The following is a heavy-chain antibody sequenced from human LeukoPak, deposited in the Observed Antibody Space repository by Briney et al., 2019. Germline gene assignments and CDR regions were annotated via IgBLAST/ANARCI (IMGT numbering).Heavy chain of an antibody. J-gene: IGHJ6*03. D-gene: IGHD6-13*01. Sequence: GKSLKISCQGSGYNFPIYWIGWVRQMPGQGLEWMGIIYPDDSNTIYGPSFQGQVTISADKSINTAYLEWSSLKASDTAIYYCARQGAAGKYYYYYMDVWGKGTTVTVSS. CDR2: IYPDDSNT. CDR1: GYNFPIYW. CDR3: ARQGAAGKYYYYYMDV. V-gene: IGHV5-51*01.